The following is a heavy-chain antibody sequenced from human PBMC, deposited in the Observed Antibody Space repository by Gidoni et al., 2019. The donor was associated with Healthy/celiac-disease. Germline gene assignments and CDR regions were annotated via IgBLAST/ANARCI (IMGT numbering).Heavy chain of an antibody. J-gene: IGHJ3*01. CDR2: IYSGGST. CDR1: GFTVSSNY. CDR3: ARVEVVYDAFDV. V-gene: IGHV3-53*01. Sequence: EVQLVESGGGLIQPGGSLRLSCAASGFTVSSNYMSWVRQAPGKGLEWVSVIYSGGSTYYADSVKGRFTISRDSSKNTLYLQMSSLRAEDTAVYYCARVEVVYDAFDVWGQGTMVTVSS. D-gene: IGHD2-15*01.